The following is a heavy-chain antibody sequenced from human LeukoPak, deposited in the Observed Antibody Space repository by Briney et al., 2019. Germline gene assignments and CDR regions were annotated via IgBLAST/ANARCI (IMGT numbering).Heavy chain of an antibody. D-gene: IGHD3-22*01. J-gene: IGHJ4*02. Sequence: GESLKISCKGSGYSFTCYWIGWVRQMPGKGLEWMGIIYPGDSDTRYSPSFQGQVTISADKSISTAYLQWSSLKASDTAMYYCARRHYYDSSGYYPPDYWGQGTLVTVSS. V-gene: IGHV5-51*01. CDR1: GYSFTCYW. CDR2: IYPGDSDT. CDR3: ARRHYYDSSGYYPPDY.